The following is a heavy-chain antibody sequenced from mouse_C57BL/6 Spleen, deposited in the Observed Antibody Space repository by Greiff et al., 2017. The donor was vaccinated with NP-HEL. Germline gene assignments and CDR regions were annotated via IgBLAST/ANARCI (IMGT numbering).Heavy chain of an antibody. CDR2: ISSGSSTI. CDR1: GFTFSDYG. Sequence: EVQLVESGGGLVKPGGSLKLSCAASGFTFSDYGMHWVRQAPEKGLEWVAYISSGSSTIYYADTVKGRFTISRDNAKNTLFLQMTSLRSEDTAMYYCARGDYYGSRGPLDYWGQGTTRTVSS. CDR3: ARGDYYGSRGPLDY. J-gene: IGHJ2*01. D-gene: IGHD1-1*01. V-gene: IGHV5-17*01.